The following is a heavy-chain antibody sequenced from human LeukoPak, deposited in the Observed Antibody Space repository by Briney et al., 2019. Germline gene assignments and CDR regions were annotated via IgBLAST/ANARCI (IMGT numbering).Heavy chain of an antibody. CDR1: GYTFTSYG. CDR2: ISAYNGNT. J-gene: IGHJ4*02. CDR3: ARSKYYDSSGYVYYFDY. Sequence: ASVKVSCKASGYTFTSYGISWVRQAPGQGLEWMGWISAYNGNTNYAQKLQGRVTMTTDTSTSTAYMELRSLRSDDTAVYYCARSKYYDSSGYVYYFDYWGQGTLVTVSS. V-gene: IGHV1-18*01. D-gene: IGHD3-22*01.